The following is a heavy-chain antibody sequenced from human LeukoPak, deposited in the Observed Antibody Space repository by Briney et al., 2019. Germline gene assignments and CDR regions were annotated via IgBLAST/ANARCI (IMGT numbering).Heavy chain of an antibody. V-gene: IGHV1-18*01. CDR1: GYTFTNNA. Sequence: ASVTVSCKTSGYTFTNNAINWVRQAPGQGLEWMGWISAYNGNTNYAQKLQGRVTMTTDTSTSTAYMELRSLRSDDTAVYYCARAYYDSSESWFDPWGQGTLVTVSS. CDR2: ISAYNGNT. CDR3: ARAYYDSSESWFDP. D-gene: IGHD3-22*01. J-gene: IGHJ5*02.